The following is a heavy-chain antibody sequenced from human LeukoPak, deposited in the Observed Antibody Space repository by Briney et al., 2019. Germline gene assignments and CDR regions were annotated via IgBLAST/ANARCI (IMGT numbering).Heavy chain of an antibody. CDR3: ARGLGATLDY. J-gene: IGHJ4*02. CDR1: GGSISSYY. V-gene: IGHV4-59*01. D-gene: IGHD1-26*01. Sequence: SETLSLTCTVSGGSISSYYWSWIRQPPGKGLEWIGYIYYSGSTNHNPSLKSRVTISVDTSKNQFSLKLSSVTAADTAVYYCARGLGATLDYWGQGTLVTVSS. CDR2: IYYSGST.